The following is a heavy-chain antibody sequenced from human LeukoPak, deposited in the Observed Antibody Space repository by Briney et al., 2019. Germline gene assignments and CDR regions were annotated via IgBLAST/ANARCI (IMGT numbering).Heavy chain of an antibody. CDR3: ARGRVGEYYYYYMDV. D-gene: IGHD3-10*01. J-gene: IGHJ6*03. Sequence: ASVKVSCKASGYTFTSYDINWVRQATGQGLEWMGWMNPNSGNTGYAQKFQGRVTMTRNTSISTAYMELSRLRSEDTAVYYCARGRVGEYYYYYMDVWGKGTTVTISS. V-gene: IGHV1-8*01. CDR2: MNPNSGNT. CDR1: GYTFTSYD.